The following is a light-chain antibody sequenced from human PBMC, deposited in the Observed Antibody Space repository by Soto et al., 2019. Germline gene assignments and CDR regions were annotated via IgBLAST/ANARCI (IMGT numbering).Light chain of an antibody. CDR3: QQYGSSPLT. CDR2: GAS. J-gene: IGKJ4*01. CDR1: QSVSSSY. Sequence: EIVLTQSPGTLSLSPGERATLSCRASQSVSSSYLAWYQQKPGQAPRLLIYGASSRATGIPDRFSGSGSGTDFTLTISVLEPEDFAVYCCQQYGSSPLTFGGGAKVEIK. V-gene: IGKV3-20*01.